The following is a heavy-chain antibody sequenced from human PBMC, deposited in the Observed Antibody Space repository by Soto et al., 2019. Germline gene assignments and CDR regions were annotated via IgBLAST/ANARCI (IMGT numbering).Heavy chain of an antibody. J-gene: IGHJ6*02. Sequence: GGSLRLSCAASGFTFSRYPMHWVRQAPGKGLEYVSAIHSYGGSTYYADSVKGRFTISRDNSKNTLYLQVGSLRAEDMGVYYCARDRREGFVSGGMDVWGQGTTVTVSS. D-gene: IGHD6-6*01. CDR2: IHSYGGST. CDR1: GFTFSRYP. V-gene: IGHV3-64*02. CDR3: ARDRREGFVSGGMDV.